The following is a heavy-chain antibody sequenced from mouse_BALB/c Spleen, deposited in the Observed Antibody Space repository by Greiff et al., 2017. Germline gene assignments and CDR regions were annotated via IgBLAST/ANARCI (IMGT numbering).Heavy chain of an antibody. J-gene: IGHJ4*01. D-gene: IGHD6-5*01. V-gene: IGHV1S29*02. Sequence: VQLQQSGPELVKPGASVKISCKASGYTFTDYNMHWVKQSHGKSLEWIGYIYPYNGGTGYNQKFKSKATLTVDNSSSTAYMELRSLTSEDSAVYYCAREGAYDSYAMDYWGQGTSVTVSS. CDR1: GYTFTDYN. CDR2: IYPYNGGT. CDR3: AREGAYDSYAMDY.